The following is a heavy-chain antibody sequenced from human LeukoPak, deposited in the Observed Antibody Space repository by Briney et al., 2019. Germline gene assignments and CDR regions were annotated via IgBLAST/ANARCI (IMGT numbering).Heavy chain of an antibody. V-gene: IGHV1-2*02. CDR2: INPKNGGT. Sequence: ASVKVSCKASGYTFTGYYMHWVRQAPGQGLEGMGWINPKNGGTKYAQSFQGRVTMTRDTSITTAYMELSTLTSDDTAFYFCARERQGDYWGQGTLVTVSS. J-gene: IGHJ4*02. CDR1: GYTFTGYY. CDR3: ARERQGDY.